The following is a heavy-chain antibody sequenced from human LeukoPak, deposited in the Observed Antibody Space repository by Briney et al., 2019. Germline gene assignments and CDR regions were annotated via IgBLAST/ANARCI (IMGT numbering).Heavy chain of an antibody. CDR1: RFTVSNNH. CDR3: ARASRWLAFDD. J-gene: IGHJ4*02. V-gene: IGHV3-66*01. CDR2: IYNGDNT. D-gene: IGHD6-19*01. Sequence: GGSLRLSCVASRFTVSNNHMNWVRQAPGKGLEWVSVIYNGDNTYYADSVQGRFTISKDNSKNTLYLQMNSLRPEDTAVYFCARASRWLAFDDWGQGTLVTVPS.